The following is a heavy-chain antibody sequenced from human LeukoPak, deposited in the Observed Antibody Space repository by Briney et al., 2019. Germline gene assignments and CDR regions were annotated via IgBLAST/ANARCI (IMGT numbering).Heavy chain of an antibody. Sequence: GGSLRLSCEASEFTFSNYWMNWVRQAPGKGQEWVASIKPDGSEKYYVDSVRGRFTISRDNAKNSLYLQMSSLRAEDTAVYYCARLPPDYDFWSGYSFDYWGQGTLVTVSS. D-gene: IGHD3-3*01. CDR1: EFTFSNYW. V-gene: IGHV3-7*01. CDR3: ARLPPDYDFWSGYSFDY. J-gene: IGHJ4*02. CDR2: IKPDGSEK.